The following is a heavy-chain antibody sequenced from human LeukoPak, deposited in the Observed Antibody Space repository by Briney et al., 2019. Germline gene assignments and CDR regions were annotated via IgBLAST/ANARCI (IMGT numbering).Heavy chain of an antibody. CDR1: GFTFSSYA. CDR3: AKSLTVQSGRYQLLEGEDAFDI. D-gene: IGHD2-2*01. CDR2: ISGSGGST. Sequence: GGSLRLSCAASGFTFSSYAMSWVRQAPGEGLEWVSAISGSGGSTYYADSVEGRFTISRDNSKNTLYLQMNSLRAEDTAVYYCAKSLTVQSGRYQLLEGEDAFDIWGQGTMVTVSS. V-gene: IGHV3-23*01. J-gene: IGHJ3*02.